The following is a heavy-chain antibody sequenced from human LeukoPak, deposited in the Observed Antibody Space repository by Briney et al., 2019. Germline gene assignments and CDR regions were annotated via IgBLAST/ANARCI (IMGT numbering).Heavy chain of an antibody. V-gene: IGHV3-49*04. J-gene: IGHJ4*02. CDR2: IRSKAYGGTT. Sequence: GGSLRLSCTGSGFTFGEYAMSWVRQAPGKGLEWVGLIRSKAYGGTTEYAASVKGRFTISRDDSKSIAYLQMNSLETEDTAVYYCTSPGGYWGQGTLVTVSS. CDR1: GFTFGEYA. D-gene: IGHD3-16*01. CDR3: TSPGGY.